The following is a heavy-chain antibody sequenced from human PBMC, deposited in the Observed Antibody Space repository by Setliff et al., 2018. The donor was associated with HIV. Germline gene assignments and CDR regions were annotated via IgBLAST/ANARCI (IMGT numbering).Heavy chain of an antibody. Sequence: GASVKVSCKASGYTFTGYYMHWVRQAPGQGLEWMGWINPNSGGTNYAQKFQGRVTMTRDTSLSTAYMELSRLRSDDTAVYYCARGGGSGWYSNWFDPWGQGTLVTVSS. CDR3: ARGGGSGWYSNWFDP. J-gene: IGHJ5*02. V-gene: IGHV1-2*02. CDR1: GYTFTGYY. CDR2: INPNSGGT. D-gene: IGHD6-19*01.